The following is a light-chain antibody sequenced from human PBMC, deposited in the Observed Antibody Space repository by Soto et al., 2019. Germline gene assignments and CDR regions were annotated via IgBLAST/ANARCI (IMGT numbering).Light chain of an antibody. CDR3: QQYSSTFWT. CDR1: QSISSSY. V-gene: IGKV3-20*01. J-gene: IGKJ1*01. Sequence: EIVLTQSLGILSLSPGERATLSCRASQSISSSYLAWYQQKPGQAPRLLVYGASSRATGIPDRFSGSGSGTDFTLTISRLEPEDFALYYCQQYSSTFWTFGQGAKVDIK. CDR2: GAS.